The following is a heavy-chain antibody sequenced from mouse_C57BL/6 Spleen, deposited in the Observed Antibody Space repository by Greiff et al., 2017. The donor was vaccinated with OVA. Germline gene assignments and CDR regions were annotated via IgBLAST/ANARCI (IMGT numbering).Heavy chain of an antibody. J-gene: IGHJ2*01. V-gene: IGHV1-54*01. CDR2: INPGSGGT. D-gene: IGHD1-1*01. CDR3: ARLYYGSSFYYFDY. Sequence: VQLQQSGAELVRPGTSVKVSCKASGYAFTNYLIEWVKQRPGQGLEWIGVINPGSGGTNYNEKFKGKATLTADKSSSTAYMQLSSLTSEDSAVYFCARLYYGSSFYYFDYWGQGTTLTVSS. CDR1: GYAFTNYL.